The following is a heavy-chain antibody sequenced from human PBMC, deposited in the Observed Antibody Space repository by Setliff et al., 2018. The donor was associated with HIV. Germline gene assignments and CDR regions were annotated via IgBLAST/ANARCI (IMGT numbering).Heavy chain of an antibody. V-gene: IGHV4-61*02. Sequence: PSETLSLTCTVSGGSISSGSYYWNWIRQPAGKGLEWIGRIYTSGSTNYNPSLKSRVTISVDTSKNQFSLKLTSVTASDTAVYYCARRGYYDTVGYWDYWGPGTLVTVSS. D-gene: IGHD3-22*01. J-gene: IGHJ4*02. CDR3: ARRGYYDTVGYWDY. CDR1: GGSISSGSYY. CDR2: IYTSGST.